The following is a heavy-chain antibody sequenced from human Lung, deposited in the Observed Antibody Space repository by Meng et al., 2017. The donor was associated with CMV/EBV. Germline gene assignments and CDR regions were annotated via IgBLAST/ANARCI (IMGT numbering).Heavy chain of an antibody. Sequence: GSLRLSCTVSGGSISSTYYYWGWIRQPPGRGLEWIGSLYYSGSTYYNPSLKSRVTVSVDTSKNQFSLKLTSVTAADTAIYYCARHHTYYFASGPNYYFDYWGQGTLVTGSS. J-gene: IGHJ4*02. CDR1: GGSISSTYYY. CDR3: ARHHTYYFASGPNYYFDY. V-gene: IGHV4-39*01. CDR2: LYYSGST. D-gene: IGHD3-10*01.